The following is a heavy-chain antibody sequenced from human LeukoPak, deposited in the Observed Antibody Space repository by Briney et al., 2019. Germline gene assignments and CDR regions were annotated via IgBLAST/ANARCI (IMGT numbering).Heavy chain of an antibody. CDR3: ARDIVVVPAAIGDYYYYYYMDV. D-gene: IGHD2-2*02. CDR1: GGSISSYY. V-gene: IGHV4-4*07. CDR2: IYTSGST. J-gene: IGHJ6*03. Sequence: SETLSLTCTVSGGSISSYYWSWIRQPAGKGLEWIGRIYTSGSTNYNPSLKSRVPMSVDTSKNQFSLKLSSVTAADTAVYYCARDIVVVPAAIGDYYYYYYMDVWGKGTTVTVSS.